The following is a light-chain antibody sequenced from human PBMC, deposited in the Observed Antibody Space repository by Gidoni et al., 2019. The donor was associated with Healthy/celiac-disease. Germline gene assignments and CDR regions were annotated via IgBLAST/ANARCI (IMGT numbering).Light chain of an antibody. CDR3: QQYNVWPPLT. J-gene: IGKJ3*01. CDR1: QSVSSN. CDR2: GAS. Sequence: DKVMTQPPATPSASPGERATLSCRARQSVSSNLAWYQQKPGQPPRLLIFGASARATGIPARFSGSGSGTEFTLTFSVLQSEDFAVYYFQQYNVWPPLTFVPGTKVDIK. V-gene: IGKV3-15*01.